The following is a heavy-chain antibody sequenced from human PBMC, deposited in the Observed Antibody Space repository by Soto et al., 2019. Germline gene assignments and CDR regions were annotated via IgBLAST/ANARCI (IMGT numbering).Heavy chain of an antibody. CDR3: AKLRALSGGWPYYFDY. CDR1: GYSLSNYG. CDR2: ISAYNGNT. Sequence: ASVKVSCKASGYSLSNYGMTWVRQAPGQGLEWMGWISAYNGNTNYAQKLQGRVTMTTDPSTNTAYIELSSLRSDDTAVYYCAKLRALSGGWPYYFDYWGQGTLVTVSS. V-gene: IGHV1-18*01. J-gene: IGHJ4*02. D-gene: IGHD6-19*01.